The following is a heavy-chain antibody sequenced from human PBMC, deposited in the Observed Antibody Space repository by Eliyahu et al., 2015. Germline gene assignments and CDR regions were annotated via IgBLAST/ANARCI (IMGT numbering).Heavy chain of an antibody. Sequence: SLRLTCAASGFTFSSYGMHWVRQAPGKGLEWVAVISYDGSNKYYADSVKGRFTISRDNSKNTLYLQMNSLRAEDTAVYYCAKLSSLSYYDSSGYWSFGARGDYWGQGTLVTVSS. CDR3: AKLSSLSYYDSSGYWSFGARGDY. J-gene: IGHJ4*02. V-gene: IGHV3-30*18. CDR1: GFTFSSYG. D-gene: IGHD3-22*01. CDR2: ISYDGSNK.